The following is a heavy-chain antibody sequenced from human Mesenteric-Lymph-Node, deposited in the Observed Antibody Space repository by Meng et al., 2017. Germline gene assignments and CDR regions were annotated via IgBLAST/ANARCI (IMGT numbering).Heavy chain of an antibody. CDR2: IYYSGRT. Sequence: QWQLEESGPGLVKPSQTLSLTCTVSGGSVSSGNNYWIWIRQPPGKGLEWIGYIYYSGRTYYNPSLESRVTMSVDTSKNQFSLNLNSVTAADTAVYYCARVTGDCFSTICYKGWFDPWGQGTLVTVSS. D-gene: IGHD2-2*02. V-gene: IGHV4-30-4*01. CDR1: GGSVSSGNNY. J-gene: IGHJ5*02. CDR3: ARVTGDCFSTICYKGWFDP.